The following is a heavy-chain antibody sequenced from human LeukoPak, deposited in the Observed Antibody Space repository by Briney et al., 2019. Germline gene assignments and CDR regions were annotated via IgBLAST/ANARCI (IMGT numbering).Heavy chain of an antibody. CDR1: GYTFINYG. CDR2: ISTYTGNT. J-gene: IGHJ5*02. D-gene: IGHD5-18*01. CDR3: ARIQLWSSFDP. V-gene: IGHV1-18*01. Sequence: ASVKVSCKASGYTFINYGITWVRQAPGQGLEWMGWISTYTGNTNYAQKLQGRVTMTTDTSTSTAYMELSSLRSEDTAVYYCARIQLWSSFDPWGQGTLVTVSS.